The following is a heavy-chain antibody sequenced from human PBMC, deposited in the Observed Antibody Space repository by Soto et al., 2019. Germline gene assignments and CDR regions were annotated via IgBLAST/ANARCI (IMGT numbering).Heavy chain of an antibody. D-gene: IGHD2-2*01. V-gene: IGHV1-69*06. J-gene: IGHJ6*02. CDR3: ARGPPLPAATYYYYGMDV. Sequence: SVKVSCKASGGTFSSYAISWVRQAPGQGLEWMGGIIPIFGTANYAQKFQGRVTITADKSTSTAYMELSSLRSEDTAVYYCARGPPLPAATYYYYGMDVWGQGTTVTVSS. CDR1: GGTFSSYA. CDR2: IIPIFGTA.